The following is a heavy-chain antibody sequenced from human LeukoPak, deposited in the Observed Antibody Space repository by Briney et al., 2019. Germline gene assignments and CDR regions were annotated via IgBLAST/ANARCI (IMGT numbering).Heavy chain of an antibody. V-gene: IGHV4-59*01. Sequence: SETLSLTCTVSGGSISSYYWSWIRQPPGKGLEWIGYIYYSGSTNYNPSLKSRVTISVDTSKNQFSLKLSSVTAADTAMYYCARQGVRPPNWFDPWGQGTLVTVSS. CDR3: ARQGVRPPNWFDP. CDR2: IYYSGST. J-gene: IGHJ5*02. CDR1: GGSISSYY.